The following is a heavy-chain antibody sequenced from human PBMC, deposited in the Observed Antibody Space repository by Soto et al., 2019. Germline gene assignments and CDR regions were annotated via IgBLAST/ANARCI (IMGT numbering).Heavy chain of an antibody. V-gene: IGHV3-33*01. CDR2: IWYDGSNK. CDR3: ARVSRSGYYPKY. Sequence: GGSLRLSCAASGFAFSSYGIHFFRQAPCKGLEWVAVIWYDGSNKYYADSVKGRFTISRDNSKNTLYLQMSSLRAEDTAVYYCARVSRSGYYPKYWGQGTLVTVSS. J-gene: IGHJ4*02. CDR1: GFAFSSYG. D-gene: IGHD3-3*01.